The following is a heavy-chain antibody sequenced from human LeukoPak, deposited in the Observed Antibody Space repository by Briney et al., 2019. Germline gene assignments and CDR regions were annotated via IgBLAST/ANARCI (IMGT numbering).Heavy chain of an antibody. V-gene: IGHV3-53*01. CDR3: ARRAGAYSHPYDY. Sequence: GGSLRLSCTVSGFTVSSNSMSWVRQAPGKGLEWVAFIYSDNTHYSDSVKGRFTISRDNSKNTLYLQMNSLRAEDTAVYYCARRAGAYSHPYDYWGQGTLVTVSS. CDR2: IYSDNT. CDR1: GFTVSSNS. D-gene: IGHD4/OR15-4a*01. J-gene: IGHJ4*02.